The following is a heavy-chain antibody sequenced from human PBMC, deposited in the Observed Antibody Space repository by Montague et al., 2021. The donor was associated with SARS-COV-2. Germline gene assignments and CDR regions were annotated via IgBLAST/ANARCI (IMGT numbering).Heavy chain of an antibody. CDR2: IYYNGRT. D-gene: IGHD1-26*01. J-gene: IGHJ4*02. Sequence: SETLSLTCTVSGGSINGYYWTWVRQPPGKGLQWIAHIYYNGRTSYIPSLKSRLSVSLGKAKYQFSLELTSVTAADTARYFCARGTGVGAFDYWGQGALVSVSS. V-gene: IGHV4-59*01. CDR3: ARGTGVGAFDY. CDR1: GGSINGYY.